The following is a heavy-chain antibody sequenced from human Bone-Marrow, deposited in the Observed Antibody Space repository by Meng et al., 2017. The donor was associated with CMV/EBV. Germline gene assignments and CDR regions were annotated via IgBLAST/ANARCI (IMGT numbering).Heavy chain of an antibody. CDR3: ARQWDYGYNSLDY. CDR2: IGSAGDK. V-gene: IGHV3-13*01. CDR1: GFSFSSHD. Sequence: SCEASGFSFSSHDMHWVRQTPGKGLEWVSSIGSAGDKYYAGSVKGRFTISRENAKNSFSLQMNSLRVGDTAVYYCARQWDYGYNSLDYWGQGTLVTFSS. D-gene: IGHD3-16*01. J-gene: IGHJ4*02.